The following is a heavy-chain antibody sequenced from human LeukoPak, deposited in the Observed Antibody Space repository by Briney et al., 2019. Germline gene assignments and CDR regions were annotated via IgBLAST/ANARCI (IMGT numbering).Heavy chain of an antibody. Sequence: PGECLRLSCAASVCTFCSYSMSWVRQAPWKGLEWVSAISGSGGSTYYADSVKGRFTISRDNSKNTLYLQMNRLRAEDTAVYYCAKDAAGTFDYWGQGTLVTVSS. CDR1: VCTFCSYS. D-gene: IGHD1/OR15-1a*01. CDR3: AKDAAGTFDY. J-gene: IGHJ4*02. V-gene: IGHV3-23*01. CDR2: ISGSGGST.